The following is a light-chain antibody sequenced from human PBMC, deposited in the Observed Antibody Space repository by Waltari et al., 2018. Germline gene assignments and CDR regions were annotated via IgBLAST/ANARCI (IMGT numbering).Light chain of an antibody. V-gene: IGLV2-14*02. CDR1: SRDIGSHKL. CDR2: EVN. CDR3: SSYAGYNTFVL. J-gene: IGLJ2*01. Sequence: QSALTPPAPVSGSPGQSITISCTGTSRDIGSHKLISWFQQHPGTAPKVMIYEVNKRPSGVSDRFSGSKSGNTASLTISGLQTEDEADYYCSSYAGYNTFVLFGGGTRLTVL.